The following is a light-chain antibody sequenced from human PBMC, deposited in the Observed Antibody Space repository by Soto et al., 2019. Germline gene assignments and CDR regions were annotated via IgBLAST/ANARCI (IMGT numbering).Light chain of an antibody. CDR1: QSVSVN. Sequence: EIVMTQSPGTLSVSPGERATLSCRASQSVSVNLAWYQQKPGQAPRLLIYGVSTRATGIPARFSGSESGTEFTLTISSLQSEDFAVYYCQQYGSSPGVTFGQGTKLEIK. CDR2: GVS. V-gene: IGKV3-15*01. CDR3: QQYGSSPGVT. J-gene: IGKJ2*01.